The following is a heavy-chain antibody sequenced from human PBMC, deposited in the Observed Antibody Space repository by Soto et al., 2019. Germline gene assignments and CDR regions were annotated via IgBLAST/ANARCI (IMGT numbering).Heavy chain of an antibody. J-gene: IGHJ4*02. D-gene: IGHD1-20*01. V-gene: IGHV1-3*01. CDR1: GYTFTSYA. Sequence: GASVKVSCKASGYTFTSYAMHRVRQAPGQRLEWMGWINAGNGNTKYSQKFQGRVTITRDTSASTAYMELSSLRSEDTAVYYCARGITLPTPLDYWGQGTLVTVSS. CDR2: INAGNGNT. CDR3: ARGITLPTPLDY.